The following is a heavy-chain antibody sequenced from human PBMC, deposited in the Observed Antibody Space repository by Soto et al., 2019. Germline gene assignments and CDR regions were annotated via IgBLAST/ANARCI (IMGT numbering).Heavy chain of an antibody. CDR1: GFTVSSNY. CDR3: ATDLGDYVHAFDI. J-gene: IGHJ3*02. Sequence: GGALRLSCAGSGFTVSSNYMTLVRPAPGKGLEWVSVTYSGGSTYYADSVKGRFTISRDNSKNTLYFQMNSLRAEDTAVYYCATDLGDYVHAFDIWGQGTMVTVSS. V-gene: IGHV3-66*01. D-gene: IGHD3-16*01. CDR2: TYSGGST.